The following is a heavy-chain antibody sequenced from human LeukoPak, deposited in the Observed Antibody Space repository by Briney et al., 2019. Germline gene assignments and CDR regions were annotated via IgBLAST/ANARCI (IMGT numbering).Heavy chain of an antibody. V-gene: IGHV4-4*07. D-gene: IGHD3-9*01. J-gene: IGHJ4*02. CDR3: ARDYDILTGAPPHRLSDY. Sequence: PSETLSLTCTVSGGSISSYYWSWIRQPAGKGLEWIGRIYTSGSTNYNPSLKSRVTISLDTSKNQFSLKLTSVTAADTAVYYCARDYDILTGAPPHRLSDYWGQGTLVTVSS. CDR2: IYTSGST. CDR1: GGSISSYY.